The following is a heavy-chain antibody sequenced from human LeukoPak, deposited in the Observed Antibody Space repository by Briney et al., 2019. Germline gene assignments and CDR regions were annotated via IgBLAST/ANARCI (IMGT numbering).Heavy chain of an antibody. D-gene: IGHD2-2*01. Sequence: ETLSLTCTVSGGSISSYYWSWIRQPPGKGLEWIGYIYYSGSTNYNPSLKSRVTISVDTSKNQFSLKLSSVAAADTAVYYCARENDVTGNALDVWGQGTTVTVSS. CDR2: IYYSGST. V-gene: IGHV4-59*01. CDR1: GGSISSYY. CDR3: ARENDVTGNALDV. J-gene: IGHJ6*02.